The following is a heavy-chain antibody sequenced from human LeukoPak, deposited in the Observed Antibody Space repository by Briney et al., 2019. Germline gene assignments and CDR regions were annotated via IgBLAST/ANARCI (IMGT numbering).Heavy chain of an antibody. D-gene: IGHD3-10*01. CDR1: GGSISSSSYY. CDR3: ARRYYYGSGSYYPINNWFDP. Sequence: SETLSLTCTVSGGSISSSSYYWGWIRQPPGKGLEWIGSIYYSGSTYYNPSLKSRVTISVDTSKNQFSLKLSSVTAADTAVYYCARRYYYGSGSYYPINNWFDPWGQGTLVTVSS. J-gene: IGHJ5*02. CDR2: IYYSGST. V-gene: IGHV4-39*07.